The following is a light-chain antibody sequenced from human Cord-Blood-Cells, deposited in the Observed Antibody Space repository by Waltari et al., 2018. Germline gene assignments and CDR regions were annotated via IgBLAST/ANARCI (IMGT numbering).Light chain of an antibody. V-gene: IGLV2-23*02. CDR3: CSYAGSSTWV. CDR1: SRDVGSYNL. Sequence: QSALTQPASVSGSPGQSITISCTGTSRDVGSYNLLSWYQQHPGKAPKLMIYEVSKRPSGVSNRFSGSKSGNTASLTISGLQAEEEADYYCCSYAGSSTWVFGGGTKLTVL. J-gene: IGLJ3*02. CDR2: EVS.